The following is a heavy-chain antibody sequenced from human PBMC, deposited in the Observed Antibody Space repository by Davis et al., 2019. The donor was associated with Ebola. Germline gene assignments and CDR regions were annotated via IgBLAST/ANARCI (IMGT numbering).Heavy chain of an antibody. Sequence: GESLKISCAASGFTFSSYAMSWVRQAPGKGLEWVPAISGSGGSTYYADSVKGRFTISRDTSKNTLYLQMNSLRAEDTAVYYCAKSWEGDYDYWGQGTLVTVSS. CDR2: ISGSGGST. CDR1: GFTFSSYA. CDR3: AKSWEGDYDY. D-gene: IGHD4-17*01. V-gene: IGHV3-23*01. J-gene: IGHJ4*02.